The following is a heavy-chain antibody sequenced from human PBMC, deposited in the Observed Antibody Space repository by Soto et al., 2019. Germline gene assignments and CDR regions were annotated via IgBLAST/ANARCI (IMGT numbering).Heavy chain of an antibody. CDR2: VYYSGAT. CDR3: ARDKDLQPTVWGF. D-gene: IGHD3-16*01. Sequence: QVHLQESGPGLVRPSQTLSLTCTVSGDSMATGGHYYNWIRQVPGKGLEWIGYVYYSGATHYTPSLRARATISRDTSKNQFSLRLISVTAADTALYYYARDKDLQPTVWGFWGQGIQVTVSS. J-gene: IGHJ4*02. CDR1: GDSMATGGHY. V-gene: IGHV4-31*03.